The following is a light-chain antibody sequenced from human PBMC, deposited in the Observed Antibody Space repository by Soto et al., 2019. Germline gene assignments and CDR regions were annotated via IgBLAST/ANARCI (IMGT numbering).Light chain of an antibody. CDR1: SSDVGTYKP. Sequence: QSVLTQPASVSGSPGQSITISCTGTSSDVGTYKPVSWYQQYPGKAPKVIIYDDTKRPSGVSSRFSGSKSGNTASLTISELQAEDEADYYCCSFAGSSTSFGGGTK. V-gene: IGLV2-23*01. J-gene: IGLJ3*02. CDR2: DDT. CDR3: CSFAGSSTS.